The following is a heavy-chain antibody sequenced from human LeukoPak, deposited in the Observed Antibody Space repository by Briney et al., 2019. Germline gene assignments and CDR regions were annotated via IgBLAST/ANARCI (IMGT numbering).Heavy chain of an antibody. CDR3: AREAGEQNWFDP. CDR2: INPNSGGT. D-gene: IGHD1/OR15-1a*01. V-gene: IGHV1-2*02. Sequence: ASVKVSCKASGYTFTGYYMHWVRQAPGQGLEWMGWINPNSGGTNYAQKFQGGVTMTRDTSISTAYMELSRLRSDDTAVYYCAREAGEQNWFDPWGQGTLVTVSS. CDR1: GYTFTGYY. J-gene: IGHJ5*02.